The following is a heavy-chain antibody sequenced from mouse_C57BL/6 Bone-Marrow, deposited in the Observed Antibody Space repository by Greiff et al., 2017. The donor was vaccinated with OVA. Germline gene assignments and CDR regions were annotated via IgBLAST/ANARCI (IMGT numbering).Heavy chain of an antibody. V-gene: IGHV6-6*01. CDR1: GFTFSDAW. D-gene: IGHD1-1*01. CDR3: TRGFTTVVDPYYLDY. Sequence: EVKLMESGGGLVQPGGSMKLSCAASGFTFSDAWMDWVRQSPEQGLEWVAEIRNKANNPASYYAESVKGRFTISRDDSKSSVYLQMNSLRAEDTGIYYCTRGFTTVVDPYYLDYWGKGTTLTVSS. J-gene: IGHJ2*01. CDR2: IRNKANNPAS.